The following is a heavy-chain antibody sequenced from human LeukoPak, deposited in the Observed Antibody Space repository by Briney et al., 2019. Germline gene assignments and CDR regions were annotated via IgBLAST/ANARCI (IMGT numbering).Heavy chain of an antibody. CDR3: AREDGPDYYYYYMDV. D-gene: IGHD4-17*01. Sequence: GGSLRLSCAASGFTLMSYSMNWVRQAPGKGLEWVSSISSGSSYIYYADSVRGRFTISRGNAKNSLYLQMNSLRAEDTAVYYCAREDGPDYYYYYMDVWGKGTMVTVSS. CDR2: ISSGSSYI. J-gene: IGHJ6*03. V-gene: IGHV3-21*01. CDR1: GFTLMSYS.